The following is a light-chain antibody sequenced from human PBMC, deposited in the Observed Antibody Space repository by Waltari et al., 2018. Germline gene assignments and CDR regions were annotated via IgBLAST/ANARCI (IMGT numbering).Light chain of an antibody. CDR2: GAS. J-gene: IGKJ1*01. CDR1: QSVSSN. V-gene: IGKV3-15*01. CDR3: QQYNDWPRT. Sequence: EIVMTQSPATLSVSPGERATLSCRASQSVSSNLAWYQQGPGQAPRLLIPGASTRATGIPARFSGSGSGTEFTLTISILQSEDFAVYYCQQYNDWPRTFGQGTRVEVK.